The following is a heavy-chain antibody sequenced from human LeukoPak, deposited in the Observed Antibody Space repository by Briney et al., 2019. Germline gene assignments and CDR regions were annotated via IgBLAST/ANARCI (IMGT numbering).Heavy chain of an antibody. CDR3: AGIAAAGTDY. V-gene: IGHV4-34*01. Sequence: PPETLSLTCAVYGGSFSGYYWSWIRQPPGKGLEWIGEINHSGSTNYNPSLKSRVTISVDTSKNQFSLKLSSVTAADTAVYYCAGIAAAGTDYWGQGTLVTVSS. CDR2: INHSGST. CDR1: GGSFSGYY. J-gene: IGHJ4*02. D-gene: IGHD6-13*01.